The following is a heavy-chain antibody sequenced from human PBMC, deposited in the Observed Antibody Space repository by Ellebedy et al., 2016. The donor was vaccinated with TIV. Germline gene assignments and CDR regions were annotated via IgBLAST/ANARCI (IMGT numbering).Heavy chain of an antibody. CDR1: GFTFSSYA. D-gene: IGHD3-9*01. CDR3: AKLFHYDILTGSPTQNWYFDL. J-gene: IGHJ2*01. Sequence: GESLKISXAASGFTFSSYAMSWVRQAPGKGLEWVSAVSGSGGSTYYADSVKGRFTISRDNSKNTLYLQMNSLRAEDTAVYYCAKLFHYDILTGSPTQNWYFDLWGRGTLVTVSS. V-gene: IGHV3-23*01. CDR2: VSGSGGST.